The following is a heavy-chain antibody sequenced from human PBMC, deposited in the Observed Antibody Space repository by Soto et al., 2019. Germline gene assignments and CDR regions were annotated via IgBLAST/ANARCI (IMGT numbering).Heavy chain of an antibody. CDR2: IYYTGST. CDR3: ARGGIAAAAPPDY. D-gene: IGHD6-13*01. CDR1: GGSISSYH. V-gene: IGHV4-59*12. Sequence: PSETLSLTCAVSGGSISSYHWSWIRQPPGKGLEWIGYIYYTGSTDYNPSLKSRATISVDTSKNQFSLNLNSVTAADTAVYYCARGGIAAAAPPDYWGQGTQVTVSS. J-gene: IGHJ4*02.